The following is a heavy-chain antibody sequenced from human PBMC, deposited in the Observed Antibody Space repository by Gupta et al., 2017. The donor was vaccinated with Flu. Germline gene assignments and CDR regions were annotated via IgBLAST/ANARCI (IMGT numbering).Heavy chain of an antibody. Sequence: QVQLVQSGAEVKEPGAAVKVSCKASGSGFTGYYLPWVRQAPGQGLEWMGWINPNSGATKYAQKFQGWVTMTRDTSTSTAYLQLSRLRSDDTATYYCARDPGDFHGPDLFYNSKNNWFDPWGQGTLLTVSS. D-gene: IGHD1-1*01. CDR3: ARDPGDFHGPDLFYNSKNNWFDP. CDR2: INPNSGAT. CDR1: GSGFTGYY. J-gene: IGHJ5*02. V-gene: IGHV1-2*04.